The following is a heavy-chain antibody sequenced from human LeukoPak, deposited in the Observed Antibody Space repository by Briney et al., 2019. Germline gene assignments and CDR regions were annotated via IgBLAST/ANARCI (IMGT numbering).Heavy chain of an antibody. CDR1: GFTVSSNY. D-gene: IGHD6-13*01. J-gene: IGHJ5*02. CDR2: IYSGGST. CDR3: ARAIAAAGTVWFDP. V-gene: IGHV3-53*01. Sequence: GGSLRLSCAASGFTVSSNYMSWVRQAPGKGLEWVSVIYSGGSTYYADSVKGRFTISRDNSKNTLYLQKNSLRAEDTAVYYCARAIAAAGTVWFDPWGQGTLVTVSS.